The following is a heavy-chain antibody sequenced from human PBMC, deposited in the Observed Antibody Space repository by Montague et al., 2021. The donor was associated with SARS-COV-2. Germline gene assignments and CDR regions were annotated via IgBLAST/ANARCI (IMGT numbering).Heavy chain of an antibody. Sequence: SLRLSCAASGFTVNSTYMRWVRQAPGKGLEWISVIYSSGDTYHADSMKDRFTISRDNSKNTVYLQMHILSAEDTAVYYCASGMFGTWGQGTLVTVSS. CDR2: IYSSGDT. CDR3: ASGMFGT. V-gene: IGHV3-66*01. J-gene: IGHJ5*02. D-gene: IGHD3-3*01. CDR1: GFTVNSTY.